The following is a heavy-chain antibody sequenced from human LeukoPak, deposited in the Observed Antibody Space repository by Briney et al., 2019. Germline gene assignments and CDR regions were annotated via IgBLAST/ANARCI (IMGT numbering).Heavy chain of an antibody. CDR1: GFTFSSYV. D-gene: IGHD4-23*01. CDR3: VKAGLNADIILNS. J-gene: IGHJ4*02. Sequence: RGSLRLSCAASGFTFSSYVMTWVRQAPGKGLEWVSAIFGSGDHTYYPDSVKGRFTISRDNSKNTLYLQMNGLRVEDTAVYYCVKAGLNADIILNSWGQGTLVTVSS. V-gene: IGHV3-23*01. CDR2: IFGSGDHT.